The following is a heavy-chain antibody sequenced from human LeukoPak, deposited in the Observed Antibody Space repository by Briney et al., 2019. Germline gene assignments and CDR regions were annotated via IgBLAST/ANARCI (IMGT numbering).Heavy chain of an antibody. V-gene: IGHV3-23*01. Sequence: PGGSLRLSCAAPGFTFSSYAMSWVRQAPGKGLEWVSAISGSGGSTYYADSVKGRFTISRDNSKNTLYLQMNSLRAEDTAVYYCAKRTGRGIAAAGDYWGQGTLVTVSS. CDR1: GFTFSSYA. CDR3: AKRTGRGIAAAGDY. CDR2: ISGSGGST. D-gene: IGHD6-13*01. J-gene: IGHJ4*02.